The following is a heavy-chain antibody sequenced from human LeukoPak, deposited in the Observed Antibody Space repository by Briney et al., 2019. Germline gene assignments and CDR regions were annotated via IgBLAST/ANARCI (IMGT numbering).Heavy chain of an antibody. CDR2: MNPNSGNT. V-gene: IGHV1-8*01. D-gene: IGHD3-3*01. Sequence: ASVKVSCKASGYTFTSYDINWVRQATGQGLEWMGWMNPNSGNTGYAQKFQSRVTMTRNTSISTAYMELSSLRSEDTAVYYCARDLTIFGGPKGGYWGQGTLVTVSS. J-gene: IGHJ4*02. CDR1: GYTFTSYD. CDR3: ARDLTIFGGPKGGY.